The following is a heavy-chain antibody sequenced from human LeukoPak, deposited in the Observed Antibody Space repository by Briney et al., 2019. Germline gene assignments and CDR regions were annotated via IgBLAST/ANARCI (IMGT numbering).Heavy chain of an antibody. J-gene: IGHJ4*02. Sequence: GGSLRLSCAASGFTFSSYEMNWVRQAPGTGLEWVSSISSSSSYIYYADSVKGRFTISRDNAKNSLYLQMNSLRAEDTAVYYCASSLTYYYGSGSYSDYWGQGTLVTVSS. D-gene: IGHD3-10*01. CDR1: GFTFSSYE. CDR2: ISSSSSYI. V-gene: IGHV3-21*01. CDR3: ASSLTYYYGSGSYSDY.